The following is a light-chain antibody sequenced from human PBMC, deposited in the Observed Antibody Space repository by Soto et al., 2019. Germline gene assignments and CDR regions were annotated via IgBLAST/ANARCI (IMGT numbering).Light chain of an antibody. Sequence: EVVLTQSPGTLSLSPGESVTLSCRASQSVSSNYLAWYQQKPGQAPRLLIYGVSTRATGIPDRFSGSGSGTDFSLTISRLEPEDFALYYCQQYFTSPLTFGGGTKVEIK. V-gene: IGKV3-20*01. CDR1: QSVSSNY. CDR3: QQYFTSPLT. CDR2: GVS. J-gene: IGKJ4*01.